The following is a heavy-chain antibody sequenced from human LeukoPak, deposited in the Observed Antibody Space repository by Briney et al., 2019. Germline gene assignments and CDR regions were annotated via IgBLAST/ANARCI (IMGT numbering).Heavy chain of an antibody. V-gene: IGHV3-13*04. CDR3: ARSYGYYGMDV. J-gene: IGHJ6*02. CDR2: IGTAGDT. D-gene: IGHD5-18*01. CDR1: GFTFSSYD. Sequence: SGGSLRLSCAASGFTFSSYDMHWVRQATGKGLEWVSAIGTAGDTYYPGSVKGRLTISREDAKNSLYLQMNSLRAGDTAVYYCARSYGYYGMDVWGQGTTVTVSS.